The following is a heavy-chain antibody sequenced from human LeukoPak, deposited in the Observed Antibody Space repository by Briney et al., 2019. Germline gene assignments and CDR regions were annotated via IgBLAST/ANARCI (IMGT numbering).Heavy chain of an antibody. J-gene: IGHJ4*02. D-gene: IGHD3-10*01. CDR3: VTSRGDY. V-gene: IGHV3-7*01. Sequence: GGSLRLSCAASGFTFSNKWMSWVRQAPGKGLEWVAIIKQDGSDKYYVDSVKGRFTISRDNAKNSLYLQMNSLRAEDTAVNYCVTSRGDYWGQGTLVTVSS. CDR2: IKQDGSDK. CDR1: GFTFSNKW.